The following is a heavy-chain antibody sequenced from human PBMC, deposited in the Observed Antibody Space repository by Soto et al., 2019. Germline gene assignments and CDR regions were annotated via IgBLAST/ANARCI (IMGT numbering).Heavy chain of an antibody. J-gene: IGHJ4*02. D-gene: IGHD3-9*01. CDR2: IYWDDDR. Sequence: QVTLKEAGPTLLKPTQTLTLTCTFSGFSLSTSGVGVGWIRQPPGKALEWLALIYWDDDRRHSPSLKSRLTITKDTSKNQVVLTMTNMDPVATATYYCARRYYDTVTGLPYYFDYWGQGTLVTVSS. V-gene: IGHV2-5*02. CDR3: ARRYYDTVTGLPYYFDY. CDR1: GFSLSTSGVG.